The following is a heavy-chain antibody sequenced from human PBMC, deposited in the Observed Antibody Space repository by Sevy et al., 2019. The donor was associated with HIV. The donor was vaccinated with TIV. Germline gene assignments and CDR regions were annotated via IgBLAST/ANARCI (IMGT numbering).Heavy chain of an antibody. D-gene: IGHD2-21*02. CDR2: INDRGVTT. Sequence: GGSLRLSCVASGFTFNTYAMNWVRQAPGKGLEWVSSINDRGVTTYYADSVRGRFTISRDNSKNTLYLQMSSLRAEDTAVYYCAKALSLTARYYYYYMDVWGKWTTVTVSS. V-gene: IGHV3-23*01. CDR1: GFTFNTYA. CDR3: AKALSLTARYYYYYMDV. J-gene: IGHJ6*03.